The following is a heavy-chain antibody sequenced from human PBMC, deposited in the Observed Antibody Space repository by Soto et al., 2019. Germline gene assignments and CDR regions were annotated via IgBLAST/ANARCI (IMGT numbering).Heavy chain of an antibody. CDR1: GGSISSSSYY. D-gene: IGHD3-3*01. V-gene: IGHV4-39*01. J-gene: IGHJ6*03. CDR3: ARHYIEGFGVVIIRYYYYYMDV. CDR2: IYYSGST. Sequence: QLQLQESGPGLVKPSETLSLTCTVSGGSISSSSYYWGWIRQPPGKGLEWIGSIYYSGSTYYNPSLKSRVTISVDTSTNQFSLKLSSVTAADTAVYYCARHYIEGFGVVIIRYYYYYMDVWGKGTTVTVSS.